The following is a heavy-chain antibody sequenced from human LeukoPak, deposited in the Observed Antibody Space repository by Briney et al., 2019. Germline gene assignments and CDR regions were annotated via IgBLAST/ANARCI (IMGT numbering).Heavy chain of an antibody. CDR1: GFTFSSYW. Sequence: PGGSLRLSCAASGFTFSSYWMSWVRQAPGKGLEWVANIKQDGSEKYYVDSVKGRFTISRDNTKNSLYLQMNSLRAEDTAVYYCARDRTLYSSSPVFDYWGQGTLVTVSS. CDR3: ARDRTLYSSSPVFDY. V-gene: IGHV3-7*01. J-gene: IGHJ4*02. D-gene: IGHD6-6*01. CDR2: IKQDGSEK.